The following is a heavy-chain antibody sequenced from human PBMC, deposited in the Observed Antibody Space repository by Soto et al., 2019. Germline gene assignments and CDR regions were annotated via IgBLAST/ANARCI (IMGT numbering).Heavy chain of an antibody. V-gene: IGHV3-30-3*01. Sequence: QVQLVESGGGVVQPGRSLRLSCAASGFTFSSYAMHWVREAPGKGLEWVAVISYDGSNKYYADSVKGRFTISRDNSKNTLYLQTNSLRAEDTALYYCARHCSGGSLDEGYFDCWGQGTLVTVSS. CDR2: ISYDGSNK. D-gene: IGHD2-15*01. CDR3: ARHCSGGSLDEGYFDC. J-gene: IGHJ4*02. CDR1: GFTFSSYA.